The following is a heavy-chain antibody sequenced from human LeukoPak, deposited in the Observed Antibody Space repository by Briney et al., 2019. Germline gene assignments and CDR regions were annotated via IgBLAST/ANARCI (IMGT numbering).Heavy chain of an antibody. Sequence: ASVKVSCMASRYTFTSYDISWVRLAPGQRLEWMGWMNPNSGKTEYAQKLQGRVTMISNTSISTAYMELSSLRSEDTAVYYCARGRRICSSTSCSLYYFDYWGQGTLVTVSS. V-gene: IGHV1-8*01. CDR2: MNPNSGKT. CDR1: RYTFTSYD. J-gene: IGHJ4*02. CDR3: ARGRRICSSTSCSLYYFDY. D-gene: IGHD2-2*01.